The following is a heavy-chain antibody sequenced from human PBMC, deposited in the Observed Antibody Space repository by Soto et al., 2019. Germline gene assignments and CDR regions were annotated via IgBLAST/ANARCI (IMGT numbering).Heavy chain of an antibody. J-gene: IGHJ4*02. Sequence: QLQLQESGPGLVRPSETLSLTCTVSGGSIANNNYFWGWVRQPPGKGLEWIGSAAYSGGTYKNPSRKSRVTVSVDTSKNQYSLKLTSVTAADTAVYYCAKVVVGATSHSDFDSWGQGTLVTVSS. CDR1: GGSIANNNYF. CDR2: AAYSGGT. CDR3: AKVVVGATSHSDFDS. D-gene: IGHD2-15*01. V-gene: IGHV4-39*01.